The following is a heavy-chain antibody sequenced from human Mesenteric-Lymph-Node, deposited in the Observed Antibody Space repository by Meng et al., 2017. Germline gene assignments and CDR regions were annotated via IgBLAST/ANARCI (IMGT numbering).Heavy chain of an antibody. CDR3: ARESVSGYLKEDAFDI. CDR2: IYHSGST. CDR1: GGSISSSSYY. D-gene: IGHD5-12*01. J-gene: IGHJ3*02. Sequence: GSLRLSCTVSGGSISSSSYYWGWIRQPPGKGLEWIGSIYHSGSTYYNPSLKSRVTISVDTSKNQFSLKLSSVTAADTAVYYCARESVSGYLKEDAFDIWGQGTMVTDSS. V-gene: IGHV4-39*07.